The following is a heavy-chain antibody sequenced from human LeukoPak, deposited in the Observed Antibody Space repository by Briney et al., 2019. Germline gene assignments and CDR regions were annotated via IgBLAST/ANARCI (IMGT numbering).Heavy chain of an antibody. D-gene: IGHD6-13*01. CDR2: IKQDGSEK. J-gene: IGHJ5*02. CDR1: GFTFSSYW. CDR3: ARDLDSSSFRGAEGFDP. Sequence: GGSLRLSCAASGFTFSSYWMSWVRQSPGKGLEWVANIKQDGSEKYYVDSVKGRFTISRDNAKNSLYLHMNSLRAEDTAVYYCARDLDSSSFRGAEGFDPWGQGPLVTVSS. V-gene: IGHV3-7*01.